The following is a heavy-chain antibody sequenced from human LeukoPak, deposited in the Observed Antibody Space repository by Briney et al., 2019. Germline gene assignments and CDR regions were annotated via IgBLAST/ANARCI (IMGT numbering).Heavy chain of an antibody. CDR3: ARGEFYYDL. J-gene: IGHJ4*02. V-gene: IGHV1-18*04. Sequence: ASVKVSCKPSGYIFTSNSISWVRQAAGQRLEWMGWISTFNGYTNYAKNLQGRVTMTRDTSTRTVYMEMRNMRSDDTAVYYCARGEFYYDLWGQGTLVTVSS. CDR1: GYIFTSNS. CDR2: ISTFNGYT. D-gene: IGHD3-16*01.